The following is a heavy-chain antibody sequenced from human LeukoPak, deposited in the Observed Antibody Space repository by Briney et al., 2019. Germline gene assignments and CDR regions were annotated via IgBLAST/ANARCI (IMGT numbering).Heavy chain of an antibody. CDR3: ARNPGSRGYYYDSSGYYSY. J-gene: IGHJ4*02. CDR1: GFTFSSYS. D-gene: IGHD3-22*01. Sequence: GGSLRLSCAASGFTFSSYSMNWVRQAPGKGLEWVSSISSSSSYIYYADSVKGRFTISRDNAKNSLYLQMNSLRAEDTAVYYCARNPGSRGYYYDSSGYYSYWGQGTLVTVSS. V-gene: IGHV3-21*01. CDR2: ISSSSSYI.